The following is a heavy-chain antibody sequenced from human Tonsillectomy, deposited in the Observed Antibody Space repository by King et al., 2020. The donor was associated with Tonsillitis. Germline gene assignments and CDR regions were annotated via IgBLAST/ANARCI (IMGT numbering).Heavy chain of an antibody. Sequence: LVQSGAEVKKPGSSVKVSCKASGGTFSSYAISWVRQAPGQGLEWMGGIIPIFGTANYAQKFQGRVTITADESTSTAYMELSSLRSEDTAVYYCASDSVKSSIYYYYYYMDVWGKGTTVTVSS. J-gene: IGHJ6*03. D-gene: IGHD2/OR15-2a*01. CDR1: GGTFSSYA. CDR3: ASDSVKSSIYYYYYYMDV. CDR2: IIPIFGTA. V-gene: IGHV1-69*01.